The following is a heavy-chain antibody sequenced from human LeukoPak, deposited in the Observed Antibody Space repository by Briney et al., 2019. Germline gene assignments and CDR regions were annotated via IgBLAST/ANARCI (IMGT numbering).Heavy chain of an antibody. Sequence: SQTLSLTCTVSGGSISSGSYYWSWIRQPAGKGLEWIGRIYTSGSTNHNPSLKSRVTISVDTSKNQFSLKLSSVTAADTAVYYCARGGLYCTNGVCYTWFDPWGQGTLVTVSS. J-gene: IGHJ5*02. CDR1: GGSISSGSYY. CDR3: ARGGLYCTNGVCYTWFDP. CDR2: IYTSGST. V-gene: IGHV4-61*02. D-gene: IGHD2-8*01.